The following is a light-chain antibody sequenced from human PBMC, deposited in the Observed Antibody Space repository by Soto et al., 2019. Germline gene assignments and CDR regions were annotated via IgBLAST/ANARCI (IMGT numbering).Light chain of an antibody. V-gene: IGKV3-20*01. J-gene: IGKJ5*01. CDR1: QSVSNKY. CDR2: GAS. Sequence: EIVFTQSPGTLSLSPGERATLSCRASQSVSNKYLAWYQQKPGQAPRLLIYGASNRATGIPDRFSGSGSGTVFTLTISRLEPEDFATYYCQQLNSYPRAFGQGTRLEIK. CDR3: QQLNSYPRA.